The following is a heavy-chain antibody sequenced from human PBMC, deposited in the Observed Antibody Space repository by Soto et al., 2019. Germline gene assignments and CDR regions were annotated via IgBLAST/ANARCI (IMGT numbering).Heavy chain of an antibody. D-gene: IGHD6-25*01. J-gene: IGHJ4*02. CDR2: INPNSGGT. CDR3: ARTFSERLPSDY. V-gene: IGHV1-2*04. Sequence: SVKVSCEASGYALAGRYRRSARQAPGQGLEWTGWINPNSGGTSYVQKFQGWVTMTRDTSTSTVYMELSSLTSEDTAVYYCARTFSERLPSDYRRQGTLVIVSP. CDR1: GYALAGRY.